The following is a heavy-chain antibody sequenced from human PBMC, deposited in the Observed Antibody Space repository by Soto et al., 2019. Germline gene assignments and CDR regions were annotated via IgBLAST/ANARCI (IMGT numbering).Heavy chain of an antibody. J-gene: IGHJ6*02. CDR3: ARAYLGRLPRRADYYYAMDV. CDR2: LGAARDP. CDR1: GFSFRDYD. Sequence: PGGSLRLSCAASGFSFRDYDMHWVRQRKGKGLEWVSALGAARDPYYVGSVEGRFSVSRDNAQNSLFLQMNNLRVDDTAVYFCARAYLGRLPRRADYYYAMDVWGRGTTVTVSS. V-gene: IGHV3-13*05. D-gene: IGHD1-26*01.